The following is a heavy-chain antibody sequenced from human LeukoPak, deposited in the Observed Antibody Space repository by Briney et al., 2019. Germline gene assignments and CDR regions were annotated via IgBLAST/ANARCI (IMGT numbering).Heavy chain of an antibody. CDR1: GFTFSAYH. V-gene: IGHV3-48*02. CDR3: ARRDPFDY. Sequence: GGSLRLSCASSGFTFSAYHMNWVRQAPGKGLEWISCISSDSGTIYYADSVKGRFTISRNNAANSLYLQMNNLRDEDTAVYYCARRDPFDYWGQGTMVTVSS. J-gene: IGHJ4*02. CDR2: ISSDSGTI.